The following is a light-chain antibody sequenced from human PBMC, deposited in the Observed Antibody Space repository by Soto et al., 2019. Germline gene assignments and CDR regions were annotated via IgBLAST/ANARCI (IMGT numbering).Light chain of an antibody. Sequence: ETVLTQSPGTLSLSPGERATLSCRASQTVYRNLAWYQHKPGQAPRLLIYGASTRATGIPDRFSGSGSGTEFTLTISSLQSDDFAVYDCQQYTSWPYTFGGGTKVDIK. CDR1: QTVYRN. CDR3: QQYTSWPYT. J-gene: IGKJ4*01. V-gene: IGKV3D-15*01. CDR2: GAS.